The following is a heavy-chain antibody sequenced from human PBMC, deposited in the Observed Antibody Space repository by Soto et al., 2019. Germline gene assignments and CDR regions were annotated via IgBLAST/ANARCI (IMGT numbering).Heavy chain of an antibody. CDR2: INAGNGNT. CDR1: GYTFTSYA. D-gene: IGHD6-13*01. J-gene: IGHJ5*02. V-gene: IGHV1-3*01. Sequence: GASVKVSCKASGYTFTSYAMHWVRQAPGQRLEWMGWINAGNGNTKYSQKFQGRVTITRDTSASTAYMEPSSLRSEDTAVYYCARVSGYSNNWFDPWGQGTLVTVSS. CDR3: ARVSGYSNNWFDP.